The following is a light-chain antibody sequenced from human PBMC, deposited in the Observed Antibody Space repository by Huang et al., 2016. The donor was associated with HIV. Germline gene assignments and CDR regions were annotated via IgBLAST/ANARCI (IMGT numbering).Light chain of an antibody. J-gene: IGKJ3*01. Sequence: DIVMTQSPYSLAVSLGERATINCKSSQSVLYSSNNKNYLAWYQQKPGQPPKLLICWASTRGAGVPDRFSGSGSGTDVTLTISSLQAEDVAVYYCQQYYSTPPVTFGPGTKVDIK. CDR1: QSVLYSSNNKNY. V-gene: IGKV4-1*01. CDR2: WAS. CDR3: QQYYSTPPVT.